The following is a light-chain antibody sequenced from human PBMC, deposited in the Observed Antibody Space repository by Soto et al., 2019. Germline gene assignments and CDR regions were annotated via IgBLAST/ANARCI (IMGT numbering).Light chain of an antibody. Sequence: EIVMTQSPATLSVSPGEGATLSCRASQSVSSNLAWYQQKPGQPPRLLIYGASTRATGIPARFSGSGSGTDFTLTISSLEPEDFAVYYCQQRSNWPPLTFGGGTKVDIK. CDR2: GAS. V-gene: IGKV3-11*01. CDR3: QQRSNWPPLT. J-gene: IGKJ4*01. CDR1: QSVSSN.